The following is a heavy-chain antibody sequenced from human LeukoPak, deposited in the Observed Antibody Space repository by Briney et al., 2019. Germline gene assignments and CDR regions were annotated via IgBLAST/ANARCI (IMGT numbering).Heavy chain of an antibody. D-gene: IGHD2-21*02. Sequence: GGSLRLSCAASGFTFSSYAMSWVRQAPGKGLEWVSAISGSGGSTYYADSVKGRFTISRDNSKNTLYLRMNSLRAEDTAVYYCAKTFAKVTAIPRYFQHWGQGTLVTVSS. CDR2: ISGSGGST. J-gene: IGHJ1*01. CDR1: GFTFSSYA. V-gene: IGHV3-23*01. CDR3: AKTFAKVTAIPRYFQH.